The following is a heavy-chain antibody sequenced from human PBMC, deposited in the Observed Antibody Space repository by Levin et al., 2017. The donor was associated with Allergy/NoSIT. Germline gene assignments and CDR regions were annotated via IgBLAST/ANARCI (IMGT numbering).Heavy chain of an antibody. J-gene: IGHJ4*02. CDR2: INPSTGGT. D-gene: IGHD3-10*01. CDR3: AKERATSLVRGIMAN. CDR1: GYTFTGYY. V-gene: IGHV1-2*02. Sequence: ASVKVSCKASGYTFTGYYLHWVRQAPGQGPEWMGWINPSTGGTKFALKFQGRVTMTRATTISTASMELIRLTSDDTAVYYCAKERATSLVRGIMANWGQGTLVIVSS.